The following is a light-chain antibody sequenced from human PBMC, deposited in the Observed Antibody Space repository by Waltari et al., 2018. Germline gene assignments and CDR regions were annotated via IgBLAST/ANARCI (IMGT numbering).Light chain of an antibody. Sequence: IQTTQSPSSLSASVEYRVPFTCRASQSISSWLAWYQQKPGKAPKLLIYKASSLESGVPSRFSGSGSGTEFTLTISSLQPDDFATYYCQQYNSYPLTFGGGTKVEIK. J-gene: IGKJ4*01. CDR3: QQYNSYPLT. V-gene: IGKV1-5*03. CDR1: QSISSW. CDR2: KAS.